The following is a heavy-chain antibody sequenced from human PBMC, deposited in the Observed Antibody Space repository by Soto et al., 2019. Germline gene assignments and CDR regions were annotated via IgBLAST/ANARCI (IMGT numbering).Heavy chain of an antibody. J-gene: IGHJ5*02. CDR3: ARDLMVAAAGKNWFDA. D-gene: IGHD6-13*01. CDR1: GYIFGSYG. Sequence: QIQLVQSGGEVKKPGASVRVSCKASGYIFGSYGISWVRQAPGQGLEWMGWISGYNGDTIYAQEYQDRVTMTTDTSTSTGYMELRSLKSDDTAVYYCARDLMVAAAGKNWFDAWGQGTLVAVSS. V-gene: IGHV1-18*01. CDR2: ISGYNGDT.